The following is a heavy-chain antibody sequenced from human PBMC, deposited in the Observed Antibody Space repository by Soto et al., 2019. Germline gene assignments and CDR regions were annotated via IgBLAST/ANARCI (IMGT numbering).Heavy chain of an antibody. Sequence: EVQLLESGGGLVQPGGSLRLSCAASGFTFSSYAMSWVRQAPGKGLEWVSAISGSGGSTYYADSVKGRFTISRDNSKNTLYLQMNSLRAEDKDVYYCAKDHVEMATIDDYYGMDVWGQGTTVTVSS. CDR3: AKDHVEMATIDDYYGMDV. CDR1: GFTFSSYA. J-gene: IGHJ6*02. D-gene: IGHD5-12*01. V-gene: IGHV3-23*01. CDR2: ISGSGGST.